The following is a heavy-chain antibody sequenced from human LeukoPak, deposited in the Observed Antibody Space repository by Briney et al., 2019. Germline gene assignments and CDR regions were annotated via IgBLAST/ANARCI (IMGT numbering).Heavy chain of an antibody. J-gene: IGHJ4*02. CDR2: IYSGGST. CDR3: ARGADSSGYYPFDY. V-gene: IGHV3-66*01. Sequence: GGSLRLSCAASGFTFSSYAMHWVRQAPGKGLEWVSVIYSGGSTYYADSVKGRFTISRDNSKNTLYLQMNSLRAEDTAVYYCARGADSSGYYPFDYWGQGTLVTVSS. D-gene: IGHD3-22*01. CDR1: GFTFSSYA.